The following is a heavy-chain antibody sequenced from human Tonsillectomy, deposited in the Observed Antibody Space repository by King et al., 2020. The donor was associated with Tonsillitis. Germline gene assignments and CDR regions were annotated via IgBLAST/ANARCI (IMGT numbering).Heavy chain of an antibody. V-gene: IGHV1-3*01. CDR3: ARYTSSWYFDS. J-gene: IGHJ4*02. D-gene: IGHD6-13*01. CDR1: GYSFISYA. Sequence: QLVQSGAEVKKPGASVKVSCKASGYSFISYAIHWVLQAPGQRLELMGWVNAANGYTKYSQKFQDRVAITRDTSARTAYMNLSSLRSEDSAVYYCARYTSSWYFDSWGPGTLVTVSS. CDR2: VNAANGYT.